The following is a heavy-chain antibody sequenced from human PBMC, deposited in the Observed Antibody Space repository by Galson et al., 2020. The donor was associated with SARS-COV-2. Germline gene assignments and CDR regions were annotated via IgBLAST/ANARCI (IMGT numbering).Heavy chain of an antibody. CDR2: IWYDGSNK. CDR1: GFTFSSYG. J-gene: IGHJ3*02. V-gene: IGHV3-33*06. CDR3: AKSSWEDITIFGVVIGAFDI. D-gene: IGHD3-3*01. Sequence: GGSLRLSCAASGFTFSSYGMHWVRQAPGKGLEWVAVIWYDGSNKYYADSVKGRFTISRDNSKNTLYLQMNSLRAEDTAVYYCAKSSWEDITIFGVVIGAFDIWGQGTMVTVSS.